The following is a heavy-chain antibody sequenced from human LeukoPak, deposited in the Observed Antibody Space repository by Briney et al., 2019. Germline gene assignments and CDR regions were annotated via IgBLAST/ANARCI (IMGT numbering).Heavy chain of an antibody. Sequence: GASVKVSCKASGYTFTGYYMHWVRQAPGQGLEWMGWINPNSGGTNYAQKFRGRVTMTRDTSISTAYMELSRLRSDDTAVYYCARLWGGSGYESDWGQGTLVTVSS. CDR3: ARLWGGSGYESD. V-gene: IGHV1-2*02. D-gene: IGHD5-12*01. CDR2: INPNSGGT. J-gene: IGHJ4*02. CDR1: GYTFTGYY.